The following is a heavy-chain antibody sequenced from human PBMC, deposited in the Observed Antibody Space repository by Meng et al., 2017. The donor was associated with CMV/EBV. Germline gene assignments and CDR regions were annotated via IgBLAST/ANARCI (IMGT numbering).Heavy chain of an antibody. CDR1: GFTFSSYD. D-gene: IGHD6-19*01. V-gene: IGHV3-23*01. J-gene: IGHJ4*02. CDR2: IGASGSST. CDR3: ARDRSRYSSGWLLDY. Sequence: GESLKISCAASGFTFSSYDMNWVRQAPGKGLEWVSFIGASGSSTFYADSVKGRFTISRDNSKNTLYLQMNSLRAEDTAVYYCARDRSRYSSGWLLDYWGQGTLVTVSS.